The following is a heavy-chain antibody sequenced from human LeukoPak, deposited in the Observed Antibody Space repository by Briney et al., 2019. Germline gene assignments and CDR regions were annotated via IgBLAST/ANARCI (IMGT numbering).Heavy chain of an antibody. CDR3: ARVVVPYYYDSSGYYREVRYYSDY. V-gene: IGHV4-59*01. D-gene: IGHD3-22*01. CDR1: GGSISSYY. Sequence: SETLSLTCTVSGGSISSYYWSWIRQPPGKGLEWIGYIYYSGSTNYNPSLKSRVTISVDTSKNQFSLKLSSVTAADTAVYYCARVVVPYYYDSSGYYREVRYYSDYWGQGTLVTVSS. J-gene: IGHJ4*02. CDR2: IYYSGST.